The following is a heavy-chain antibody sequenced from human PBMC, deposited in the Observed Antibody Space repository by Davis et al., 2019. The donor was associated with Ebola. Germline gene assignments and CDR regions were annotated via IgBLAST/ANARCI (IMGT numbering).Heavy chain of an antibody. D-gene: IGHD3-3*01. CDR2: INHSGST. J-gene: IGHJ6*02. CDR3: ARGLVFGVVTLYYYGMDV. CDR1: GGSFSGYY. Sequence: MPSEILSLTCAVYGGSFSGYYWSWIRQPPGKGLEWIGEINHSGSTNYNPSLKSRVTISVDTSKNQFSLKLSSVTAADTAVYYCARGLVFGVVTLYYYGMDVWGQGTTVTVSS. V-gene: IGHV4-34*01.